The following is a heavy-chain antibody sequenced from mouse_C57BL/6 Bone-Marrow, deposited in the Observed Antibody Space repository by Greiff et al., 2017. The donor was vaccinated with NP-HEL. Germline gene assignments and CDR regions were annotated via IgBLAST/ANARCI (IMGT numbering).Heavy chain of an antibody. J-gene: IGHJ4*01. Sequence: EVQLVESGGGLVQPGGSLSLSCAASGFTFTDYYMSWVRQPPGKALEWLGFIRNKANGYTTEYSASLKGRFTISRDNSQSILYLQMNALRAEDSATYYCARYLLRTHYYAMDYWGQGTSVTVSS. D-gene: IGHD1-1*01. CDR1: GFTFTDYY. CDR3: ARYLLRTHYYAMDY. CDR2: IRNKANGYTT. V-gene: IGHV7-3*01.